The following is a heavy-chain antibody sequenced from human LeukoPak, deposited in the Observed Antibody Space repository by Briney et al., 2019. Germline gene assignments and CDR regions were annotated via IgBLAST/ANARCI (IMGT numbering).Heavy chain of an antibody. V-gene: IGHV3-7*01. D-gene: IGHD3-10*01. J-gene: IGHJ4*02. CDR2: IKQDGSEK. Sequence: GGSLRLSCAASGFTFSNYWMSWVRQSPGKGLPWEANIKQDGSEKDYVDSLKGRFTISRDNAKNSLYLQMNSLRAEDTAVYYCARDLVGFGELFFGGGQGTLVTVSS. CDR1: GFTFSNYW. CDR3: ARDLVGFGELFFG.